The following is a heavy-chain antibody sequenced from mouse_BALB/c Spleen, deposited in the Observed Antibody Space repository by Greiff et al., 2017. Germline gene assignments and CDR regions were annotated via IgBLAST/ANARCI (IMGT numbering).Heavy chain of an antibody. D-gene: IGHD2-4*01. V-gene: IGHV1S135*01. J-gene: IGHJ2*01. CDR2: IDPYNGGT. CDR3: ARSGLYRSFDY. CDR1: GYSFTGYN. Sequence: VQLQQSGPELGKPGASVKISCKASGYSFTGYNMYWVKQSHRKSLEWIGYIDPYNGGTSYNQKSKGKATLTVDKSSSTAYMHLKSLTSEDSAIYYCARSGLYRSFDYWGQGTTLTVSS.